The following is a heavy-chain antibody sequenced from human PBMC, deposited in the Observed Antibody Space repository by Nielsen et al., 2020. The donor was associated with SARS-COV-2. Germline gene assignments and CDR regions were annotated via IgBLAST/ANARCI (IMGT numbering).Heavy chain of an antibody. J-gene: IGHJ4*02. CDR3: ARVGFYGDPEYLDY. D-gene: IGHD4-17*01. V-gene: IGHV3-7*01. Sequence: GESLNISCVVSGFNIRGYWMTWVRQAPGKGLEWVGNINLDGSEKYYVDPVKGRFTISRDNARNTPYLQMNSLRVEDTAVYYCARVGFYGDPEYLDYWGPGTLVTVSS. CDR1: GFNIRGYW. CDR2: INLDGSEK.